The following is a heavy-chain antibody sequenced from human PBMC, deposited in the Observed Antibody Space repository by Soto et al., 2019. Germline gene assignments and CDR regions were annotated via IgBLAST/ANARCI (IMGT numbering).Heavy chain of an antibody. CDR2: IDPDDSYT. CDR1: GYSFTNYW. V-gene: IGHV5-10-1*01. Sequence: LVESLKISCNGSGYSFTNYWINWVRQMPGKGLEWMGRIDPDDSYTNYSPSFQGHVTISVDKSISTAYLQWSSLQASDTAIYYCARLPPPTYCSGSTCSGYWGQGTLVTVSS. J-gene: IGHJ4*02. D-gene: IGHD2-15*01. CDR3: ARLPPPTYCSGSTCSGY.